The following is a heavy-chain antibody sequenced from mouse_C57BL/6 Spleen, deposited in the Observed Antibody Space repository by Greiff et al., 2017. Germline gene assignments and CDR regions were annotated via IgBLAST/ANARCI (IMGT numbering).Heavy chain of an antibody. CDR2: ICPGDGDT. V-gene: IGHV1-80*01. Sequence: VQLKESGAELVKPGASVKISCKASGYAFSSYWMNWVQQRPGKGLEWIGQICPGDGDTNYNGKFKGKGTLTADKSSSTAYMHLSSLTSEDSAVYVWSRGTMSTTERVFAYWGQGTLVTVSA. J-gene: IGHJ3*01. CDR1: GYAFSSYW. CDR3: SRGTMSTTERVFAY. D-gene: IGHD2-4*01.